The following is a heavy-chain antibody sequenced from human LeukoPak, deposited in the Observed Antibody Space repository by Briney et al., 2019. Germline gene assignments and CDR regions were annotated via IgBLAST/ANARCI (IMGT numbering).Heavy chain of an antibody. J-gene: IGHJ4*02. CDR1: GFTFSSYG. V-gene: IGHV3-30*02. D-gene: IGHD3-3*01. Sequence: PGGSLRLSCAASGFTFSSYGMHWVRQAPGKGLEWVAFIRYDGSNKYYADSVKGRFTISRDNSQNTLYLQMNSLRAEDTAVYYCAKGLLDYDFWSGYFPHFDYWGQGTLVTVSS. CDR3: AKGLLDYDFWSGYFPHFDY. CDR2: IRYDGSNK.